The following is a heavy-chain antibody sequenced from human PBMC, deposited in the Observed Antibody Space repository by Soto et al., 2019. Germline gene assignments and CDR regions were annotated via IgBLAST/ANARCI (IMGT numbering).Heavy chain of an antibody. J-gene: IGHJ4*02. CDR3: ARYYYGSGSYHIFDY. V-gene: IGHV4-59*08. CDR1: GGSTSSYY. CDR2: IYYSGST. D-gene: IGHD3-10*01. Sequence: QVQLQESGPGLVKPSETLSLTCTVSGGSTSSYYWSWIPQPPGKGLEWIGYIYYSGSTNYNPSLKSRVTISVDTSKNQFSLKLSSVTAADTAVYYCARYYYGSGSYHIFDYWGQGTLVTVSS.